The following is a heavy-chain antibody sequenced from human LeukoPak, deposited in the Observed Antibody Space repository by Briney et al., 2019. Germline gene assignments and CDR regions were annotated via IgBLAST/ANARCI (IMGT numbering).Heavy chain of an antibody. Sequence: PSETLSLTCTVSGYSISSGYYWGWIRQPPGKGLEWIGRIYTSGSTNYNPSLKSRVTMSVDTSKNQFSLKLSSVTAADTAVYYCASSPAFGVVIGPLLPRYFDYWGQGTLVTVSS. CDR3: ASSPAFGVVIGPLLPRYFDY. D-gene: IGHD3-3*01. CDR1: GYSISSGYY. V-gene: IGHV4-38-2*02. CDR2: IYTSGST. J-gene: IGHJ4*02.